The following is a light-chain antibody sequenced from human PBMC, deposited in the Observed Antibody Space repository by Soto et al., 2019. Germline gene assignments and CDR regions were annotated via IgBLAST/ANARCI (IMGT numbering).Light chain of an antibody. CDR2: DVS. CDR1: SSDVGGYNY. J-gene: IGLJ1*01. Sequence: QSALTQPRSVSGSPGQSGTISCTGTSSDVGGYNYVSWYQQHPGKAPKHMIYDVSTRPSGVPDRLSGSKSGNTASLTIAGLEAEDEADYYCCSYAGSYFYVFGTGTKVTVL. V-gene: IGLV2-11*01. CDR3: CSYAGSYFYV.